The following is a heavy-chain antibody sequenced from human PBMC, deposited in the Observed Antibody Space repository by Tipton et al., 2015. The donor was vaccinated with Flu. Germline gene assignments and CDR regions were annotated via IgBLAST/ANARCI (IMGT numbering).Heavy chain of an antibody. D-gene: IGHD3-22*01. Sequence: LVKPTQTLTLTCTFSGFSLRTSGVGVGWIRQPPGKALEWLALIYWDDDKRYSPSLKSRLTITKDTSKNQVVLTMINMDPVDTATYYCAHTMGYYDSSGVDYWGQGTLVTVSS. CDR3: AHTMGYYDSSGVDY. CDR2: IYWDDDK. CDR1: GFSLRTSGVG. V-gene: IGHV2-5*02. J-gene: IGHJ4*02.